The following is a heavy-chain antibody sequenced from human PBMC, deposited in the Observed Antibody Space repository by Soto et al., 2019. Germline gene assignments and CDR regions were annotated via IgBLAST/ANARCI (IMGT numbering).Heavy chain of an antibody. D-gene: IGHD6-19*01. CDR2: ISSSGSTI. J-gene: IGHJ4*02. CDR1: GFTFSSYE. Sequence: EVQLVESGGGLVQPGGSLRLSCAASGFTFSSYEMNWVRQAPGKGLEWVSYISSSGSTIRYADSVRGRFTISRDNAENSLYLQLNSLRADDTAVYYCARAYEASSGWKFDYWGQGILVTVSS. V-gene: IGHV3-48*03. CDR3: ARAYEASSGWKFDY.